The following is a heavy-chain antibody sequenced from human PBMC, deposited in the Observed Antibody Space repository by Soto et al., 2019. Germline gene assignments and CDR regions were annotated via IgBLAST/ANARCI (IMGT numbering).Heavy chain of an antibody. CDR1: GGSISSSSYY. D-gene: IGHD2-2*01. CDR2: IYYSGST. V-gene: IGHV4-39*01. Sequence: SETLSLTCTVSGGSISSSSYYWGWIRQPPGKGLEWIGSIYYSGSTYYNPSLKSRVTISVDTSKNQFSLKLSSVTAADTAVYYCARHLVVPAARRRYYGMDVWGQGTTVTVSS. CDR3: ARHLVVPAARRRYYGMDV. J-gene: IGHJ6*02.